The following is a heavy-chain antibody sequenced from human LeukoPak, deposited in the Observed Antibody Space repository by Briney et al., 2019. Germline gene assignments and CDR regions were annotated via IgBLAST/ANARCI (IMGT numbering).Heavy chain of an antibody. V-gene: IGHV3-23*01. Sequence: GGSLRLSCAASGFTVSSNYMSWVRQAPGKGLEWVSAISGSGGSTYYADSVKGRFTISRDNSKNTLYLQMNSLRVEDTAVYYCAKDRAYGGNSEVVSWGQGTLVTVSS. J-gene: IGHJ5*02. D-gene: IGHD4-23*01. CDR3: AKDRAYGGNSEVVS. CDR1: GFTVSSNY. CDR2: ISGSGGST.